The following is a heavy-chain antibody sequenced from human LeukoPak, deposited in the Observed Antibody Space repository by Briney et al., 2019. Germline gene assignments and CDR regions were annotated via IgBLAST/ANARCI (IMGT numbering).Heavy chain of an antibody. CDR3: ARAFCTNDVCFIFDY. V-gene: IGHV1-46*01. CDR2: INPSDGNT. CDR1: GYIFSNYY. D-gene: IGHD2-8*01. J-gene: IGHJ4*02. Sequence: GASVKVSCKASGYIFSNYYLHWVRQAPGQGLEWMGIINPSDGNTEPYAQRFRGRVTMTRDTSTSTVYMELSGLRSEDTAVYYCARAFCTNDVCFIFDYWGQGTLVTVSS.